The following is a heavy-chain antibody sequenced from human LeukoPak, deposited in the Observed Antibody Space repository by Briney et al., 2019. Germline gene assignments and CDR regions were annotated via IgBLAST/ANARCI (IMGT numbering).Heavy chain of an antibody. CDR2: ISGSGGST. CDR3: AKVAYNYYMDV. CDR1: GFMFSNNA. J-gene: IGHJ6*03. D-gene: IGHD5-24*01. V-gene: IGHV3-23*01. Sequence: PGGSLRLSCAASGFMFSNNAMRWVRQAPGKGLEWVSAISGSGGSTYYVDSVKGRFTLSRDNSKNTLYLQMNSLRAEDTAVYYCAKVAYNYYMDVWGKGTTVTVSS.